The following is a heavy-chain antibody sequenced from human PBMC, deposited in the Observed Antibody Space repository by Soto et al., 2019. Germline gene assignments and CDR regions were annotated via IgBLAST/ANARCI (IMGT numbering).Heavy chain of an antibody. CDR2: INAGNGNT. CDR3: ARAPPFSDYDFWSGYYAGYWFDP. V-gene: IGHV1-3*01. CDR1: GYTFTSYA. Sequence: QVQLVQSGAEVKKPGASVKVSCKASGYTFTSYAMHWVRQAPGQRLEWMGWINAGNGNTKYSQKFQGRVTITRDTSASTAYMELSSLRSEDTAVYYCARAPPFSDYDFWSGYYAGYWFDPWGQGTLVTVSS. D-gene: IGHD3-3*01. J-gene: IGHJ5*02.